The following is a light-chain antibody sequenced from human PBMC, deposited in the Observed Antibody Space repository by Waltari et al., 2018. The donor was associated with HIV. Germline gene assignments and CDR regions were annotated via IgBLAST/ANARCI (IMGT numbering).Light chain of an antibody. Sequence: EIVMTQSPATLSVSPGERGTLSCRTSQNVSSNLAWYQHKPGQAPRLLIYDASKRATGIPGSFSGSGSGTDFTLTISSLQSEDFAVYYFQQYNSWPRTFGQGTKVEIK. V-gene: IGKV3-15*01. CDR3: QQYNSWPRT. J-gene: IGKJ1*01. CDR1: QNVSSN. CDR2: DAS.